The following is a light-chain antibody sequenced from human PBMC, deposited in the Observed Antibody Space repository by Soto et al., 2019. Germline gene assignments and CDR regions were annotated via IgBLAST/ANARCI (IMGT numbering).Light chain of an antibody. CDR2: EVS. V-gene: IGLV2-8*01. CDR3: ISYAVSTSYV. J-gene: IGLJ1*01. CDR1: GSDVGGYNF. Sequence: QSALTRPPSASGSPGQSVTISCTGTGSDVGGYNFVSWYQQHPAKAPKLMIYEVSKRPSGVPDRFSGSKSGNTASLTVSGLQAEDEADYYCISYAVSTSYVFGTGTKVTVL.